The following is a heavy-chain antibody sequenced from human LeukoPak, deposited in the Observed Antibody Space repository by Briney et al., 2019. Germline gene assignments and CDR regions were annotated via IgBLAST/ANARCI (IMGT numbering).Heavy chain of an antibody. V-gene: IGHV4-4*02. D-gene: IGHD6-25*01. Sequence: SGTLSLTCADSGDSISSSNWWSCVRQPPGKGLEWIGEIYHSGSTNYNPSLKSRVTMSLDKSKNQFSLKLTSVTAADTAVYYCEREAAGQWIDPWGPGTLVTVSS. CDR2: IYHSGST. CDR3: EREAAGQWIDP. CDR1: GDSISSSNW. J-gene: IGHJ5*02.